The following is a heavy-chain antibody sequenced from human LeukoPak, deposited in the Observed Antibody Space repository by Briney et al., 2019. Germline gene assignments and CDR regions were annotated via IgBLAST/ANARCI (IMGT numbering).Heavy chain of an antibody. D-gene: IGHD1-7*01. CDR3: TGITGTTGHC. CDR2: IKSKTDGGTT. Sequence: GGSLRLSCALSGFTFCIACMSEVPQTPGGGGGWVGSIKSKTDGGTTDYVATVKGRFTISRDDSKNTLYLQINRLKTEDTAVYYCTGITGTTGHCWGQGTLVTVSS. J-gene: IGHJ4*02. V-gene: IGHV3-15*01. CDR1: GFTFCIAC.